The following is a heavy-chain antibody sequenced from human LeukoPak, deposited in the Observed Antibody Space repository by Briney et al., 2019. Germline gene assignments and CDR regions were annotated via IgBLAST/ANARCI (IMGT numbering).Heavy chain of an antibody. CDR3: AKGKIRWDDFGGFDY. CDR2: ISYDGGNK. V-gene: IGHV3-30*18. Sequence: PGRSLRLSCAASGFTFSSSGMHWVRQAPGKGLEWVAVISYDGGNKYYADSVKGRFTISRDNSKNTLYLQMNSLIPEDTAVYYCAKGKIRWDDFGGFDYWGQGTLVTVS. J-gene: IGHJ4*02. D-gene: IGHD3-10*01. CDR1: GFTFSSSG.